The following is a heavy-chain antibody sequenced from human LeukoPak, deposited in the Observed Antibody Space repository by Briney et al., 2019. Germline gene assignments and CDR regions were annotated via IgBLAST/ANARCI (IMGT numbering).Heavy chain of an antibody. V-gene: IGHV3-74*01. D-gene: IGHD3-10*01. CDR2: INSDGSST. CDR3: ATTGRGSGAYYYYYMDV. Sequence: GGSLRLSCAASGFTFSSYWMQWVRQAPGKGLVWVSRINSDGSSTSYADSVKGRFTISRDNSKNTLYLQMNSLRAEDTAVYYCATTGRGSGAYYYYYMDVWGKGTTVTVSS. J-gene: IGHJ6*03. CDR1: GFTFSSYW.